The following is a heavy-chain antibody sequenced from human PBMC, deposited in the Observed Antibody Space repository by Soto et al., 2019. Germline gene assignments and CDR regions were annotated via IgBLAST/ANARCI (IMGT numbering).Heavy chain of an antibody. V-gene: IGHV4-38-2*01. CDR2: IFHSGSA. D-gene: IGHD3-22*01. CDR3: AGLQDYYYDSSGWIDY. CDR1: GYSISSGYY. J-gene: IGHJ4*02. Sequence: LSLTCAVSGYSISSGYYWGWIRQPPGKGLEWIGNIFHSGSAYYNPSLKSRVTISVDTSKNQFSLKLSSVTAADTAVYYCAGLQDYYYDSSGWIDYWGQGTLVTVSS.